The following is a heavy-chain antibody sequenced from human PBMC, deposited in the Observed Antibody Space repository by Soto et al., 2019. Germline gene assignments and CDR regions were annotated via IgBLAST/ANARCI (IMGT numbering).Heavy chain of an antibody. J-gene: IGHJ5*02. CDR1: GFTFSSYE. Sequence: EVQLVESGGGLVQPGGSLRLSCAASGFTFSSYEMNWVRQAPGKGLEWVSYISSSGSTIYYADSVKGRFTISRDNAKNSLYLQMNSLRAEDTAVHYCARDSPTVTLNWFDPWGQGTLVTVSS. V-gene: IGHV3-48*03. CDR3: ARDSPTVTLNWFDP. CDR2: ISSSGSTI. D-gene: IGHD4-17*01.